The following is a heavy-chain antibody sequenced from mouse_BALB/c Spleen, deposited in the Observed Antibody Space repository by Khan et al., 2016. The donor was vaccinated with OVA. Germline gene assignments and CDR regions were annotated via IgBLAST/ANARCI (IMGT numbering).Heavy chain of an antibody. V-gene: IGHV2-6-5*01. CDR2: IWGGGNT. Sequence: QVQLKESGPGLVAPSQNLSITCTVSGFSLSDYGVSWIRQPPGKGLEWLGVIWGGGNTYYNSTLKSRLSINKDNSKSQVFLKMSSLQSDDTAMYYCAKGVWSYYYTLDYWGQGTSVTVSS. CDR3: AKGVWSYYYTLDY. CDR1: GFSLSDYG. J-gene: IGHJ4*01.